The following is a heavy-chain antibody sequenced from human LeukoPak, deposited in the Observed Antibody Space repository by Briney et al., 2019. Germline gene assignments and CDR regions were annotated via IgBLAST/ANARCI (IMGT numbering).Heavy chain of an antibody. J-gene: IGHJ4*02. CDR3: AKGMSSGWYGGAYYFDY. V-gene: IGHV3-23*01. CDR1: GFAFSTYA. Sequence: PGGSLRLSCAASGFAFSTYAMTWVRQGPGKGLEWVSAISGSGSSTFYADSVKGRFTISRDNSKNTLYLQMNSLRAEDTAVYYCAKGMSSGWYGGAYYFDYWGQGTLVTVSS. D-gene: IGHD6-19*01. CDR2: ISGSGSST.